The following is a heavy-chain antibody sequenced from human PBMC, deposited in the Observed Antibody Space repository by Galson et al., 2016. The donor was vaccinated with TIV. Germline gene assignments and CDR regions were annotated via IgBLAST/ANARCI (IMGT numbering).Heavy chain of an antibody. V-gene: IGHV1-8*01. Sequence: SVKVSCKASGYTFNNYDISWVRQATGQGLEWMGWMNPNSGNAGYAQKFKGRVTMTSNTSVNTAYMEVRSRRFEDTAVYYCAIARRGDCSGGRCLPGYWGQGTLVTVSS. D-gene: IGHD2-15*01. CDR1: GYTFNNYD. CDR2: MNPNSGNA. J-gene: IGHJ4*02. CDR3: AIARRGDCSGGRCLPGY.